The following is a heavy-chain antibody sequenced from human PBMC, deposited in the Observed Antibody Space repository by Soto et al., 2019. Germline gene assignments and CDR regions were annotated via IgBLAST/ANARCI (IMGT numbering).Heavy chain of an antibody. Sequence: ASVKVSCKASGYTFTSYAMHWVRQAPGQRLEWMGWINAGNGNTKYSQKFQGRVTITRDTSASTAYMELSSLRSEDTAVYYCARVVFGAVAGIGYWGQGTLVTVSS. V-gene: IGHV1-3*01. J-gene: IGHJ4*02. CDR3: ARVVFGAVAGIGY. CDR1: GYTFTSYA. CDR2: INAGNGNT. D-gene: IGHD6-19*01.